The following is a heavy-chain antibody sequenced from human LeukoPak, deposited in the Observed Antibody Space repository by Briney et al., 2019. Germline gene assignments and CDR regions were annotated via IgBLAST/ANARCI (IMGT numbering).Heavy chain of an antibody. CDR1: GYTFTSYG. D-gene: IGHD1-7*01. CDR3: ARDGYNWNYFLANWFDP. CDR2: ISAYNGNT. V-gene: IGHV1-18*03. Sequence: ASVKVSCKASGYTFTSYGISWVRQAPGQGLEWMGWISAYNGNTNYAQKLQGRVTMTTDTSTSTAYMELRSLRSDDMAVYYCARDGYNWNYFLANWFDPWGQGTLVTVSS. J-gene: IGHJ5*02.